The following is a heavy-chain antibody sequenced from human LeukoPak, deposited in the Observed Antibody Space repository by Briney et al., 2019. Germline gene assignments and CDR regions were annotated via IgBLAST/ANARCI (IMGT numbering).Heavy chain of an antibody. D-gene: IGHD3-9*01. V-gene: IGHV3-66*01. Sequence: GGSLRLSCAASGFAFTNYAMSWVRQAPGKGLEWISVIYSGGSTYYADSVKGRFTISRDNSKNTLYLQMNSLRAEDTAVYYCARAHYDILTGYSAEYFQHWGQGTLVTVSS. CDR1: GFAFTNYA. CDR2: IYSGGST. J-gene: IGHJ1*01. CDR3: ARAHYDILTGYSAEYFQH.